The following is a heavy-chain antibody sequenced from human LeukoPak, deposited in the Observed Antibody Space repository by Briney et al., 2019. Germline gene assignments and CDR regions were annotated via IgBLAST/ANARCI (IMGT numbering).Heavy chain of an antibody. CDR3: VSFYETY. J-gene: IGHJ4*02. V-gene: IGHV3-74*01. CDR1: GNYW. D-gene: IGHD2-2*01. CDR2: INSDGSWT. Sequence: TGGSLGLSCAASGNYWMHWVRQAPGKGLVWVSRINSDGSWTGYADSVKGRFTISKDNAKNTVYLQMNNLRAEDTAVYYCVSFYETYWGRGTLVTVSS.